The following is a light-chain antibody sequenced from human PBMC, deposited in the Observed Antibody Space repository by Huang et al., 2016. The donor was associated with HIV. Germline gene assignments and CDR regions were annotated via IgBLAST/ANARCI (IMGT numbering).Light chain of an antibody. J-gene: IGKJ4*01. CDR2: GAS. Sequence: EIVMTQSPATLSVSPGQRATLSCRASQSVSTNLAWYQQKPGQAPRLLISGASTRATGLPARFSGSGSGTEFTLAINSLQSEDFAVYFCQQYNNWPLTFGGGTKVEIK. CDR3: QQYNNWPLT. CDR1: QSVSTN. V-gene: IGKV3-15*01.